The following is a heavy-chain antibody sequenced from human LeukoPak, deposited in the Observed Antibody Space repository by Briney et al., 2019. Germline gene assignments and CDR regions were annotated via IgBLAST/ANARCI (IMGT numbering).Heavy chain of an antibody. CDR2: ISYDGSNK. J-gene: IGHJ4*02. CDR3: AKALRGGDSRPLWGTLDY. V-gene: IGHV3-30*18. CDR1: GFTFSSYG. D-gene: IGHD3-16*01. Sequence: GGSLRLSCAASGFTFSSYGMHWVRQAPGKGLEWVAVISYDGSNKYYADSVKGRFTISRDNSKNTLYLQMNSLRAEDTAVYYCAKALRGGDSRPLWGTLDYWGQGTLVTVSS.